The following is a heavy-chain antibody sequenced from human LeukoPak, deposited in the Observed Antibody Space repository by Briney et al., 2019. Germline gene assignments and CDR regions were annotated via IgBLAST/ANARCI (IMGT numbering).Heavy chain of an antibody. CDR3: AKRTCGGDCYPYYFDY. CDR1: GFTFSSYA. CDR2: ISGSGGST. J-gene: IGHJ4*02. D-gene: IGHD2-21*02. V-gene: IGHV3-23*01. Sequence: PGGSLRLSCAASGFTFSSYAMSWVRQAPGKGLEWVSAISGSGGSTYYADSVKGRFTISRDNSKNTLYLQMNSLRAEDTAVYYCAKRTCGGDCYPYYFDYWGQGTLVTVSS.